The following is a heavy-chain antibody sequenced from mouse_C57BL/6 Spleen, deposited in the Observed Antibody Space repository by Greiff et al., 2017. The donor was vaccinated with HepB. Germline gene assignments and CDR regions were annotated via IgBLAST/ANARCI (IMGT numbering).Heavy chain of an antibody. D-gene: IGHD1-1*01. J-gene: IGHJ4*01. CDR2: IYPRSGNT. V-gene: IGHV1-81*01. Sequence: VQLQQSGAELARPGASVKLSCKASGYTFTSYGISWVKQRTGQGLEWIGEIYPRSGNTYYNEKFKGKATLTADKSSSTAYMELRSLTSEDSAVYFCARRDGSSDYAMDYWGQGTSVTVSS. CDR3: ARRDGSSDYAMDY. CDR1: GYTFTSYG.